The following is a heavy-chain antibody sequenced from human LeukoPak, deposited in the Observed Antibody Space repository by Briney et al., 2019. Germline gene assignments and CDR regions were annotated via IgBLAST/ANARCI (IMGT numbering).Heavy chain of an antibody. J-gene: IGHJ6*02. CDR3: ASTLGHSWQWLDYYYYYYGMDV. CDR1: GFTFSSYA. V-gene: IGHV3-30-3*01. Sequence: PGGSLRLSCAASGFTFSSYAMHWVRQAPGKGLEWVAVISYDGSNKYYADSVKGRFTISRDNSKNTLYLQMNSLRAEDTAVYYCASTLGHSWQWLDYYYYYYGMDVWGQGTTVTVSS. D-gene: IGHD6-19*01. CDR2: ISYDGSNK.